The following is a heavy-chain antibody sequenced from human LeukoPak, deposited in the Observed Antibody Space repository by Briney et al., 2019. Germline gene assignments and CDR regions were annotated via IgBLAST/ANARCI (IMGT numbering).Heavy chain of an antibody. D-gene: IGHD2-2*01. CDR2: ISSSSSYI. J-gene: IGHJ4*02. CDR3: ARGRGYGSSTSCYHFDY. Sequence: PGGSLRLSCAASGFTFSSYSMNWVRQAPGKGLEWVSSISSSSSYIYYADSVKGRFTISRDNAKNSLYLQMNSLRAEDTAVYYCARGRGYGSSTSCYHFDYWGQGTLVTVSS. V-gene: IGHV3-21*01. CDR1: GFTFSSYS.